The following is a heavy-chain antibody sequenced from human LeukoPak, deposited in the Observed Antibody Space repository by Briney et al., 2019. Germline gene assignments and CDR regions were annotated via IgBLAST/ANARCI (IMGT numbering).Heavy chain of an antibody. CDR3: ARCRYYYDSSGYYKPYRKHPSSFDY. Sequence: GASVKVSCKASGYTFTSYDITWVRQATGQGLEWMGWVNPNSDNTGYARKFQGRVTMTRNTSISTAYMELSNLRSDDTAVYYCARCRYYYDSSGYYKPYRKHPSSFDYWGQGTLVTVSS. D-gene: IGHD3-22*01. CDR2: VNPNSDNT. CDR1: GYTFTSYD. J-gene: IGHJ4*02. V-gene: IGHV1-8*01.